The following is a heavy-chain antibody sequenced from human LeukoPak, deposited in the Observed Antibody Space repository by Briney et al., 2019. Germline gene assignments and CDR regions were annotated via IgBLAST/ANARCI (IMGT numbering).Heavy chain of an antibody. CDR2: ISGSGGST. J-gene: IGHJ6*02. CDR1: GFTFSSYA. V-gene: IGHV3-23*01. D-gene: IGHD2-2*02. Sequence: GGSLRLSCAASGFTFSSYAMSWVRQAPGKGLEWVSAISGSGGSTYYADSVKGRFTISRDNSKNTLYLQMNSLRAEDMAVYYCAKDQWYCSSTSCYSYYYYGMDVWGQGTTVTVSS. CDR3: AKDQWYCSSTSCYSYYYYGMDV.